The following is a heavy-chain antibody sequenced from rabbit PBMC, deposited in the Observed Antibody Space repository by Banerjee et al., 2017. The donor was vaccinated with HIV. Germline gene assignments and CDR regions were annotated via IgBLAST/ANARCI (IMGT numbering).Heavy chain of an antibody. D-gene: IGHD8-1*01. CDR2: IYAGSSGST. J-gene: IGHJ4*01. Sequence: QSLEESGGDLVKPGASLTLTCTASGFSFSSSYYMCWVRQAPGKGLEWIACIYAGSSGSTYYASWAKGRFTISKTSSTTVTLQMTSLTAADTATYFCARDLAGIAYYEFSLWGQGTLVTVS. CDR1: GFSFSSSYY. V-gene: IGHV1S40*01. CDR3: ARDLAGIAYYEFSL.